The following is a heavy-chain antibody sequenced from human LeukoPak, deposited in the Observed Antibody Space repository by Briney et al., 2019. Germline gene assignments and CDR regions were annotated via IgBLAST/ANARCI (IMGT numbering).Heavy chain of an antibody. V-gene: IGHV4-4*02. D-gene: IGHD3-16*01. J-gene: IGHJ6*02. Sequence: PSETLSLTCAVSGGSISSSNWWSWVRQPPGKGLEWIGEIYHSGSTNYNPSLKSRVTISADKSKNQFSLKLSPVTAADTAVYYCASGGYYYYGMDVWGQGTTVTVSS. CDR3: ASGGYYYYGMDV. CDR1: GGSISSSNW. CDR2: IYHSGST.